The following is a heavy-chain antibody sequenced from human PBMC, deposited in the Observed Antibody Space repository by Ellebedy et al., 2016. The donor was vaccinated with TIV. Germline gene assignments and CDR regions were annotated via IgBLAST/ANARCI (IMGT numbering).Heavy chain of an antibody. D-gene: IGHD3-3*01. CDR1: GYTFTSYG. V-gene: IGHV1-18*01. Sequence: ASVKVSCXASGYTFTSYGISWVRQAPGQGLEWMGWISAYNGNTNYAQKLQGRVTITRDTSASTAYMELSSLRSEDTAVYYCARAWLAPRIWSGYYRPVTYYYGMDVWGQGTTVTVSS. CDR2: ISAYNGNT. J-gene: IGHJ6*02. CDR3: ARAWLAPRIWSGYYRPVTYYYGMDV.